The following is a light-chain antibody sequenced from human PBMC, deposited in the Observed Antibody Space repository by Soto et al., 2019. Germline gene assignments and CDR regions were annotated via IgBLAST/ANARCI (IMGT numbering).Light chain of an antibody. CDR3: QQYYSDWT. CDR1: QSISGW. V-gene: IGKV1-5*01. Sequence: DIQMTQSPSTLSATVGDRVTITCRASQSISGWLAWYQQKPGTAPKLLIYEASNLESGVPSRFSGSGSGTEFTLTSSSLQPDDFATYYCQQYYSDWTFGQGTKVDI. CDR2: EAS. J-gene: IGKJ1*01.